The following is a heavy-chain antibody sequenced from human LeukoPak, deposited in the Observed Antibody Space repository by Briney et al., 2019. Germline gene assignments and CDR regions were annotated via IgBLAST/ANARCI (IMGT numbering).Heavy chain of an antibody. D-gene: IGHD1-14*01. Sequence: PLASVKVSCKASGYSFTSNYIHWVRQAPGQGLEWMGMIYPRDGSTSYAQKFQGRVTVTRDTSTSTVHMELSGLRSEDTAVYYCAREETHHVYYGMDVWGQGTMVTVSS. CDR2: IYPRDGST. CDR1: GYSFTSNY. V-gene: IGHV1-46*01. J-gene: IGHJ6*02. CDR3: AREETHHVYYGMDV.